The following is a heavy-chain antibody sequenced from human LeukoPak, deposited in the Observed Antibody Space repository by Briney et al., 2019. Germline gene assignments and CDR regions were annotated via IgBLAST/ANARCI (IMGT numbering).Heavy chain of an antibody. CDR1: GGSISSYY. J-gene: IGHJ3*02. CDR2: IYYSGST. Sequence: SETLSLTCTVSGGSISSYYWSWIRQPPGKGLEWIGYIYYSGSTNYNPSLKSRVTISVDTSKNQFSLKLSSVTAADTAVYYCASSGVIAISGAFDIWGQGTMVTVSS. V-gene: IGHV4-59*01. D-gene: IGHD2-21*01. CDR3: ASSGVIAISGAFDI.